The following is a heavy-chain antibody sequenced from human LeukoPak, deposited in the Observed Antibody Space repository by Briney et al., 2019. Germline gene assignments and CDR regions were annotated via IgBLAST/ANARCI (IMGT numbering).Heavy chain of an antibody. D-gene: IGHD2-15*01. V-gene: IGHV3-73*01. J-gene: IGHJ4*02. Sequence: GGSLGLSCAASGFTFSGSAMHWVRQASGKGLEWVGRIRSKANSYATAYAASVKGRFTISRDDSKNTAYLQMNSLKTEDTAVYYCTSAVVVVAATDYWGQGTLVTVSS. CDR3: TSAVVVVAATDY. CDR2: IRSKANSYAT. CDR1: GFTFSGSA.